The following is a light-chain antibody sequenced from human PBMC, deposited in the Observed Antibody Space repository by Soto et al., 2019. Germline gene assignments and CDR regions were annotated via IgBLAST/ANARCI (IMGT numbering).Light chain of an antibody. CDR3: TSYTRGDIGI. V-gene: IGLV2-14*01. CDR2: DVT. J-gene: IGLJ2*01. CDR1: SSDVGGYDF. Sequence: QSVLTQPASVSGSPGQSITISCTGTSSDVGGYDFVSWYQQRPGEAPKLVIYDVTNRPSGVSNRFSGSKSGNTASLTISGLQAEDEADYYCTSYTRGDIGIFGGGTKLTLL.